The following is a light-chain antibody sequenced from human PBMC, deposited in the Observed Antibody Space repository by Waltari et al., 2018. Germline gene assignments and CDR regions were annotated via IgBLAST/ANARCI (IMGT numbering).Light chain of an antibody. CDR2: WAS. V-gene: IGKV4-1*01. CDR3: QQYYSPPWT. J-gene: IGKJ1*01. CDR1: QSVLYSSNNNNY. Sequence: DIVMTQSPDSLAVSLGERATINCKSSQSVLYSSNNNNYLAWYQQIPGQPPKLLIDWASTRESGVPDRFSGSGSGTDFTLTISSLQSEDVAVYYCQQYYSPPWTFGQGTKVEIK.